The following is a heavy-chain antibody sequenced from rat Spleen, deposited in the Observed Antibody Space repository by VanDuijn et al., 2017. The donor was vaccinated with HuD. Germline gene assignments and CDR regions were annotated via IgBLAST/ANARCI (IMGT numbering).Heavy chain of an antibody. J-gene: IGHJ1*01. CDR2: ISPSGGST. V-gene: IGHV5-19*01. Sequence: EVQLVESGGGLVQPGRSLKLSCAASGFTFSNYGMHWIRQAPTKGLEWVASISPSGGSTYYRDSVKGRFTISRDNAKSTLYLQMDSLRSEDTATYYCATERVYYYSGGWYFDFWGPGTMVTVSS. D-gene: IGHD1-1*01. CDR1: GFTFSNYG. CDR3: ATERVYYYSGGWYFDF.